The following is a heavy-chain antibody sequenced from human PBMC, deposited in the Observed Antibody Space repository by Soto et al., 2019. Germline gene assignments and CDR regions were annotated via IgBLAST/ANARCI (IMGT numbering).Heavy chain of an antibody. CDR1: GFTFTSYG. J-gene: IGHJ6*03. V-gene: IGHV3-33*01. Sequence: GGSLRLSCAASGFTFTSYGMHWVRQAPGKGLEWVAVMWYDGTYGTNEHYADSVKGRFTISRDNSKDTVDLQMNSLRAEDTAVYYCAREGGSWNPSVYMDVWGKGTTVTVS. CDR3: AREGGSWNPSVYMDV. D-gene: IGHD2-15*01. CDR2: MWYDGTYGTNE.